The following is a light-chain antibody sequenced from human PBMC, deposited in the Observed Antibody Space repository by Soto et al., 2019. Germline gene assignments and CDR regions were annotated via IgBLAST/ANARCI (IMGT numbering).Light chain of an antibody. CDR2: DNN. V-gene: IGLV1-51*01. CDR3: GTWDTSLSAVV. J-gene: IGLJ2*01. CDR1: SSNIGKNY. Sequence: QSVLTQPPSVSAASGQKVTISCSGSSSNIGKNYVSWYQRLPGTAPKLLIYDNNERSSGIPDRFSGSKSGTSATLGIAGLQTGDEADYYCGTWDTSLSAVVFGGGTKLTVL.